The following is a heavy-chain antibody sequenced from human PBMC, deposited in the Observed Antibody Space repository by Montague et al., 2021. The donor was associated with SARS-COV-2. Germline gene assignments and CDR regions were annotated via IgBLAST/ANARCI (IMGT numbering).Heavy chain of an antibody. J-gene: IGHJ4*02. CDR2: IYHSGRT. V-gene: IGHV4-34*01. D-gene: IGHD3-10*01. CDR1: GGSLSGHY. CDR3: ASRGAGWFGSNPERFDY. Sequence: SETLSLTCGVSGGSLSGHYWSWIRQAPGKGLEWIGEIYHSGRTNXNPSLKSRVTISVDKSKNQFSLKLSSVTAADTAVYYCASRGAGWFGSNPERFDYWGQGTLVTVSS.